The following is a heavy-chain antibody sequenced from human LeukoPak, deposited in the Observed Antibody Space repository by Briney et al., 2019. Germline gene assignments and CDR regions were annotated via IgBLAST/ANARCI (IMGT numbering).Heavy chain of an antibody. D-gene: IGHD5-18*01. CDR3: ARPGVGSGRYGAFDI. CDR1: GGSISSGRYY. Sequence: TSETLSLTCTVSGGSISSGRYYWSWIRQPAGKELEWIGRIETSGNTNYNPSLTGRVTISLDTSRNQFSLRLRSVTAADTAMYYCARPGVGSGRYGAFDIWGQGTMVTVSS. CDR2: IETSGNT. J-gene: IGHJ3*02. V-gene: IGHV4-61*02.